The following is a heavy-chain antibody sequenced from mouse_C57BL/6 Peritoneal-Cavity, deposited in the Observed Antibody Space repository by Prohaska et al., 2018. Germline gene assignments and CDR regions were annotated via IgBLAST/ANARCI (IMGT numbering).Heavy chain of an antibody. V-gene: IGHV1-75*01. CDR1: GYTFTDYY. CDR2: IFPGSGST. Sequence: QVQLQQSGPELVKPGASVKISCKASGYTFTDYYINWVKQRPGQGLEWIGWIFPGSGSTYYNEKFKGKATLTVDKSSSRAYMLLSRLTSEDSAVYFCARSYYYGSSYYFDDWGQGTTHTGCS. CDR3: ARSYYYGSSYYFDD. J-gene: IGHJ2*01. D-gene: IGHD1-1*01.